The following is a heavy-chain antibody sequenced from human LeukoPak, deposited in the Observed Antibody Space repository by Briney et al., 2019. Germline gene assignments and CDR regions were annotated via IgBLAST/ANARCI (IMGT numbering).Heavy chain of an antibody. V-gene: IGHV4-30-2*01. D-gene: IGHD3-22*01. J-gene: IGHJ3*02. Sequence: PSQTLSLTCAASGGFISCGGYSWRWIRQPPGKGLEWIGSGDHSTTTHHNPYVKSRITTSKDRSTNQFHLKLSSVTAADTAVYYCVRGYYYDSSGYWVRAFDIWGQGTMVTVSS. CDR3: VRGYYYDSSGYWVRAFDI. CDR2: GDHSTTT. CDR1: GGFISCGGYS.